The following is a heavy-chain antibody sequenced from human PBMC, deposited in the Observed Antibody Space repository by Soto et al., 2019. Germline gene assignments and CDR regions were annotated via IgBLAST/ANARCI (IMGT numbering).Heavy chain of an antibody. J-gene: IGHJ6*02. CDR2: IGRRSDI. Sequence: GGSLRLSCEASGFSFSTYSMHWVRQAPGKGLEWVSSIGRRSDIYYADSVKGRFTISRDNAKNSVSLQMNSLRDEDTAVYYCAREETAWPLAYGLDLWGPGTTVTVSS. CDR1: GFSFSTYS. V-gene: IGHV3-21*01. D-gene: IGHD2-21*02. CDR3: AREETAWPLAYGLDL.